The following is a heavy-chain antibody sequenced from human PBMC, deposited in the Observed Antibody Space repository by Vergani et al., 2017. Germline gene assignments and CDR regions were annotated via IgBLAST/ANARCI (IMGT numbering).Heavy chain of an antibody. V-gene: IGHV3-23*01. J-gene: IGHJ4*02. CDR1: GFTFTDYG. D-gene: IGHD5-12*01. CDR3: VRKWLTNEEVYY. CDR2: IAAGGGAT. Sequence: EVQLLESGGGSVQPGGSLRLSCAASGFTFTDYGMTWVRQAPGRGLEWVSTIAAGGGATFYADSVKGRFTISRDNSKNILYLQLRTLRVDDSAIYYCVRKWLTNEEVYYWGQGTLVTVSS.